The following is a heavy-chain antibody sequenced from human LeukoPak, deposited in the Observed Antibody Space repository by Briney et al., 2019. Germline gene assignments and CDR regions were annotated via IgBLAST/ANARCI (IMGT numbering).Heavy chain of an antibody. CDR2: ISSSSYI. D-gene: IGHD3-3*01. V-gene: IGHV3-21*01. J-gene: IGHJ4*02. CDR3: ASVAGWSGPFDY. Sequence: GGSLRLSCAASGFTFSSYSMNWVRQAPGKGLEWVSSISSSSYIYYADSVKGRFTISRDNAKNSLYLQMNSLRAEDTAVYYCASVAGWSGPFDYWGQGTLVTVSS. CDR1: GFTFSSYS.